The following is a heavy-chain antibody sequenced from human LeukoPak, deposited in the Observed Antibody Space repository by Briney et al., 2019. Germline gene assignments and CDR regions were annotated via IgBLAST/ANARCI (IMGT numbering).Heavy chain of an antibody. CDR3: TRAYQLQEFDY. V-gene: IGHV4-34*01. CDR1: GGSFSGYY. Sequence: SETLSLTCAVYGGSFSGYYWSWIRQPPGKGLEWIGEINHSGSTNYNPSLKSRVTISVDTSKNQFSLKLSSVTAADTAVYYCTRAYQLQEFDYWGQGTLVTVSS. CDR2: INHSGST. J-gene: IGHJ4*02. D-gene: IGHD2-2*01.